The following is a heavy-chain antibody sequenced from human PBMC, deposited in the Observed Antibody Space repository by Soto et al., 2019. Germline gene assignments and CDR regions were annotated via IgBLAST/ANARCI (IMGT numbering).Heavy chain of an antibody. CDR3: ARTLITIFGVVNYYYGMDV. Sequence: SVKVSCKASGGTFSSYAISWVRQAPGQGLEWMGGIIPILGTANYAQKFQGRVTITADESTSTAYKELSSLRSEDTAVYYCARTLITIFGVVNYYYGMDVWGQGTTVTVSS. V-gene: IGHV1-69*13. D-gene: IGHD3-3*01. J-gene: IGHJ6*02. CDR2: IIPILGTA. CDR1: GGTFSSYA.